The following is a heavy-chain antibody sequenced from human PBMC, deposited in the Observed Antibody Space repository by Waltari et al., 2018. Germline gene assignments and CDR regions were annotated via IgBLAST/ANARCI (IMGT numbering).Heavy chain of an antibody. CDR3: ARVEYSYGPYCFDS. D-gene: IGHD5-18*01. J-gene: IGHJ4*02. V-gene: IGHV3-74*01. Sequence: EVQLVASGGGLVQPGGSLRLSCEASGFTFSSYWMHWVRQAPGKGLVWVSRISSNENTTTYADSVKGRFTISRDNAKNTLYLQMSSLRAEDTAVYYCARVEYSYGPYCFDSWGQGTPVTVSS. CDR2: ISSNENTT. CDR1: GFTFSSYW.